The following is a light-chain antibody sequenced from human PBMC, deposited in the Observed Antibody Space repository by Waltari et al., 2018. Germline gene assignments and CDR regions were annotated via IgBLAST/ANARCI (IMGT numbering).Light chain of an antibody. Sequence: DIVLTQSPLTLAVTPGEPASISCRSSHSLLHSNGYNYLDWYLQKPGQSPRLLIYLRSNRAAGVPDRFSGSGSGTDFTLKISRVEAEDVGVYYCMQALQTPLTFGGGTKVEIK. V-gene: IGKV2-28*01. CDR1: HSLLHSNGYNY. CDR3: MQALQTPLT. J-gene: IGKJ4*01. CDR2: LRS.